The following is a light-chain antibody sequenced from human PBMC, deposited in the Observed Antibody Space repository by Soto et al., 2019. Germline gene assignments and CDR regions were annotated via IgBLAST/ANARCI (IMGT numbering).Light chain of an antibody. V-gene: IGLV2-14*01. J-gene: IGLJ2*01. CDR2: DVS. CDR1: SSDVGGYNY. Sequence: SALTQPASASGSPGQSITISCTGTSSDVGGYNYVSWYQQHPGKAPKLMIYDVSNRPSGVSDRFSGSKSGNTASLTVSGLQAEDEADYYCSSNATSTTLIFGGGTKLTVL. CDR3: SSNATSTTLI.